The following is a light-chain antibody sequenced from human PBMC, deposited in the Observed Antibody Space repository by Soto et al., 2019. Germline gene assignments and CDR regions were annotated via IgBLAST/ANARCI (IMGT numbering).Light chain of an antibody. V-gene: IGKV1-17*03. CDR3: QKHHSYPYT. CDR1: QDINNY. J-gene: IGKJ2*01. CDR2: GAT. Sequence: DIQLTQSPSAMSASIGEGVTITCRASQDINNYVGWFQQKPGKAPQRLIHGATSLQSGVPSRFSGSGSGTEFTLTIRSLQPEDSANYYCQKHHSYPYTFGQGTHLEI.